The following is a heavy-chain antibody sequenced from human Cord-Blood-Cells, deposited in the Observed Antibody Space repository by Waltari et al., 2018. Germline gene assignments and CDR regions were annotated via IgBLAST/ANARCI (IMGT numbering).Heavy chain of an antibody. Sequence: QVQLQQWGAGLLKPSETLSLTCAVYGGSFSGYYWSWIRQPPGKGLEWIGEISHSGSTNYNPSLKSRVTISVDTSKNQFSLKLSSVTAADTAVYYCAGGSYSYYYYMDVWGKGTTVIVSS. CDR1: GGSFSGYY. V-gene: IGHV4-34*01. J-gene: IGHJ6*03. CDR3: AGGSYSYYYYMDV. CDR2: ISHSGST.